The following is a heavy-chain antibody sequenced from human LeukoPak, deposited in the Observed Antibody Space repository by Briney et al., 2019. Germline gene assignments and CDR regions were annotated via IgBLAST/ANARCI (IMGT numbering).Heavy chain of an antibody. V-gene: IGHV3-7*01. CDR1: GFTFSSYW. CDR3: ARGRIRGTYGY. J-gene: IGHJ4*02. D-gene: IGHD3-10*01. CDR2: IKQDGSEK. Sequence: GGSLRLSCGVSGFTFSSYWMSWVRRAPGKGVEWVANIKQDGSEKYYVDSVKGGFTISRDNAKNSLYLQMNSLRAEDTAVYYCARGRIRGTYGYWGQGTLVTVSS.